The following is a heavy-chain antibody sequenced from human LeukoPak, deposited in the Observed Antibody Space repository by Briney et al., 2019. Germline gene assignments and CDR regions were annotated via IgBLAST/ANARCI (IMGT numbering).Heavy chain of an antibody. J-gene: IGHJ3*01. D-gene: IGHD1-26*01. Sequence: KAGGSLRLSCAASGFTFSRYTVNWVRQAPGKGLEWVSSITSSSTYIYYADSVKGRFTISRDNAKNSLYLHMNSLRAEDTAVYYCTRGTGSYDYWGRGTMVTVSS. CDR2: ITSSSTYI. CDR1: GFTFSRYT. CDR3: TRGTGSYDY. V-gene: IGHV3-21*01.